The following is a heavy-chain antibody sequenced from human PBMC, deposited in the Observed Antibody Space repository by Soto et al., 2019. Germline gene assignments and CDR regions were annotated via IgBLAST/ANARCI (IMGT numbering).Heavy chain of an antibody. CDR3: AKGGKYYDVTNGPFDY. CDR1: GFTFSSYA. V-gene: IGHV3-23*01. D-gene: IGHD3-3*01. J-gene: IGHJ4*02. CDR2: ISGSGGST. Sequence: GGSLRLSCAASGFTFSSYAMSWVRQAPGKGLEWVSAISGSGGSTYYADSVKGRFTISRDNSKNTLYLQMNSLRAEDTAVYYCAKGGKYYDVTNGPFDYRGQGTLVTVSS.